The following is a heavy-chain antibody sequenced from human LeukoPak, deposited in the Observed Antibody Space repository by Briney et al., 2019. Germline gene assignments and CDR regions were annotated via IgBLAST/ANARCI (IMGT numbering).Heavy chain of an antibody. CDR3: AKGLGTSGYHDY. CDR1: GFPFSNYA. J-gene: IGHJ4*02. CDR2: ISDSGDRT. V-gene: IGHV3-23*01. Sequence: GWSLRLSCAASGFPFSNYAMTWVRQAPGKGLERVSGISDSGDRTYYADSVKGRFTISRDNSKNMLYLQMNSLRVEDTALYYCAKGLGTSGYHDYWGQGTLVTVSS. D-gene: IGHD3-22*01.